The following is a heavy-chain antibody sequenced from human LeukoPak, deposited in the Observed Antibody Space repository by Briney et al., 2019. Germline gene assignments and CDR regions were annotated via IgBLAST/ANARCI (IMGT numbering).Heavy chain of an antibody. Sequence: PSETLSLTCTVCGGSISSSSYYWGWIRQPPGKGLEYIGSIYYSGSTYYNPSLKSRVTISVDTSKNQFSLKLSSVTAADTAVYYCARQQLSGSSSPIDYWGQGTLVTVSS. CDR3: ARQQLSGSSSPIDY. CDR1: GGSISSSSYY. J-gene: IGHJ4*02. CDR2: IYYSGST. D-gene: IGHD3-10*01. V-gene: IGHV4-39*01.